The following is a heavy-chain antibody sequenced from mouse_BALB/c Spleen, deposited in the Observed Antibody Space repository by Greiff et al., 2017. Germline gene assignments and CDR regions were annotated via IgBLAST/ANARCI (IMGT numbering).Heavy chain of an antibody. D-gene: IGHD2-3*01. V-gene: IGHV10-1*02. CDR3: VRQGGGYSYYYAMDY. J-gene: IGHJ4*01. CDR2: IRSKSNNYAT. Sequence: EVMLVESGGGLVQPKGSLKLSCAASGFTFNTYAMNWVRQAPGKGLEWVARIRSKSNNYATYYSDSVKDRFTISRDDSQSMLYLQMNNLKTEDTAMYYCVRQGGGYSYYYAMDYWGQGTSVTVSS. CDR1: GFTFNTYA.